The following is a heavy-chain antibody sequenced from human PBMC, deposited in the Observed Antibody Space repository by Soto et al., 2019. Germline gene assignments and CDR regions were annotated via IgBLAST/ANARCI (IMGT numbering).Heavy chain of an antibody. CDR3: ATGFAIDWYTYYFDY. CDR1: GASISGYH. V-gene: IGHV4-59*08. CDR2: ISYSGAT. J-gene: IGHJ4*02. Sequence: SETLSLTCTVSGASISGYHWSWIRQPPGKGLECLGYISYSGATNYNPSLKSRVTMSIDASKNQFSLQLNSATAADTAVYYCATGFAIDWYTYYFDYWGQGPLVTVSS. D-gene: IGHD3-9*01.